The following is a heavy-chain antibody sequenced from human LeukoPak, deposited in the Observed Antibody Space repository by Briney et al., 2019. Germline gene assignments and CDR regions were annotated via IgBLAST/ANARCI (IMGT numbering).Heavy chain of an antibody. Sequence: GGSLRLSCAASGFTFSSYAMHWVRQAPGKGLEWVAVISYDGSNKYYADSVKGRFTISRDNSKNTLYPQMNSLRAEDTAVYYCARDARSPVKNYYGMDVWGQGTTVTVSS. CDR1: GFTFSSYA. CDR3: ARDARSPVKNYYGMDV. J-gene: IGHJ6*02. D-gene: IGHD3-10*01. V-gene: IGHV3-30-3*01. CDR2: ISYDGSNK.